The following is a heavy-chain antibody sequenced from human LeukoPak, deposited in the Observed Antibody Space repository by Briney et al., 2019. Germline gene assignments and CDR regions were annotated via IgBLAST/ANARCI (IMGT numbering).Heavy chain of an antibody. Sequence: ASVKVSCKASGYTFTSYGISWVRQAPGQGLEWMGWISAYNGNTNYAQKLQGRVTMTTDTSTSTAYMELRSLRSDDTAVYYCARGQLERRWWDAFDIWGQGTMVTVSS. CDR1: GYTFTSYG. J-gene: IGHJ3*02. CDR2: ISAYNGNT. CDR3: ARGQLERRWWDAFDI. D-gene: IGHD1-1*01. V-gene: IGHV1-18*01.